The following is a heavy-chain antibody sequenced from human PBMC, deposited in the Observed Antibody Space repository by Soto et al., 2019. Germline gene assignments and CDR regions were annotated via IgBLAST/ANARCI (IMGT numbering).Heavy chain of an antibody. CDR2: VHSGGTTT. Sequence: EVQLVASGGGLVQPGESLRLSCAAAGFTFDYYWMHWVRQAPGKGLVWVSRVHSGGTTTTYADSVKGRFTISRDNARNTVSLQMSSLRAEDTAIYYCARGDRGGFDLWGHGTMVTVSS. V-gene: IGHV3-74*01. CDR3: ARGDRGGFDL. CDR1: GFTFDYYW. J-gene: IGHJ3*01. D-gene: IGHD3-10*01.